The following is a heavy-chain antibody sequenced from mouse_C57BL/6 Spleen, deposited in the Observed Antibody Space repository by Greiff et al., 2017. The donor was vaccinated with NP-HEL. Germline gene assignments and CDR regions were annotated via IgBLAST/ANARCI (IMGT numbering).Heavy chain of an antibody. CDR1: GYTFTSYW. Sequence: VQLQQSGAELAKPGASVKLSCKASGYTFTSYWMHWVKQRPGQGLEWIGYINPSSGYTKYNQKFKDKATLTADKSSSTAYMQMSSLTYEDSAVDYCASATDYDVWYAMDYWGQGTSVTVSS. CDR2: INPSSGYT. V-gene: IGHV1-7*01. CDR3: ASATDYDVWYAMDY. D-gene: IGHD2-4*01. J-gene: IGHJ4*01.